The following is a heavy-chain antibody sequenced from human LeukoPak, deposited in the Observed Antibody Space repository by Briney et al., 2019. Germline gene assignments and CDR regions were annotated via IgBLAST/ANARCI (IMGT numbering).Heavy chain of an antibody. CDR2: IKQDGSEK. CDR1: GFTFSSYW. CDR3: ARGGTIRSFDY. V-gene: IGHV3-7*01. J-gene: IGHJ4*02. Sequence: GGSLRLSCAASGFTFSSYWMSWVRQAPGKGLEWVANIKQDGSEKYYVDSVKGRFTISRDNAKNSLYLQMNSLRAEDTAIYYCARGGTIRSFDYWGQGILVTVSS. D-gene: IGHD3-9*01.